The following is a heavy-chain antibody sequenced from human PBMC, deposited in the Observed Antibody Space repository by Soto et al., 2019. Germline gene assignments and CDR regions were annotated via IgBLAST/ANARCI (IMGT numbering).Heavy chain of an antibody. CDR3: ARGGESVTGTRALDY. J-gene: IGHJ4*02. D-gene: IGHD6-19*01. CDR2: VYNSETT. V-gene: IGHV4-4*07. Sequence: SETLSLTCAVSGDSMVNYYWNWSRQTAGKGLEWIGRVYNSETTNSNPSLRSRVTMSVDTSRKQFYLHLKSVTAADTGVYFCARGGESVTGTRALDYWGQGTLVTVSS. CDR1: GDSMVNYY.